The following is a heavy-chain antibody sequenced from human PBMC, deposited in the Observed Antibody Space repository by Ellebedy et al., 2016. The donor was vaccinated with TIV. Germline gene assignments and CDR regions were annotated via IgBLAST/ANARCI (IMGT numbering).Heavy chain of an antibody. Sequence: GKSLKISCATSGFSVSGMHWVRQAPGQGLEWVAFVRSDETTKYYIDSVKGRFTISRDSYKNTLDLQMNSLRAEDTGVYYCVKGAYPVPTVMAVWGQGTMVTVSS. D-gene: IGHD3-16*01. J-gene: IGHJ6*02. CDR1: GFSVSG. V-gene: IGHV3-30*02. CDR3: VKGAYPVPTVMAV. CDR2: VRSDETTK.